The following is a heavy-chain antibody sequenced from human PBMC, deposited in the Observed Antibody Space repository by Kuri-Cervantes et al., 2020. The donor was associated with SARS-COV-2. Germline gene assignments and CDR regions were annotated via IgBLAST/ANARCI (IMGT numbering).Heavy chain of an antibody. J-gene: IGHJ6*02. V-gene: IGHV3-48*02. CDR3: ARYGFGYSTFYGMDV. Sequence: GESLKSSGAASGCTFSNYDMNWVRQAPEKGLEWVSYISSSSRTMYNADSVKGRFTISRDNAKNSLYLQMNSLRDEDTAVYYCARYGFGYSTFYGMDVWGQGTTVTVSS. CDR2: ISSSSRTM. D-gene: IGHD6-13*01. CDR1: GCTFSNYD.